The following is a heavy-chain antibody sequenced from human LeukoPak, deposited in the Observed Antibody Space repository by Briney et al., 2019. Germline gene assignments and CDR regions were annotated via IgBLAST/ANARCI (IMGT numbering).Heavy chain of an antibody. D-gene: IGHD2-2*01. V-gene: IGHV5-51*01. Sequence: GESLKISCKGSGYSFTSYWIGWVRPMPGKGLEWMGIIYPGDSDTRYSPSFQGQVTISADKSISTAYLQWSSLKASDTAMYYCARQGDCSSTSCLHWFDPWGQGTLVTVSS. CDR1: GYSFTSYW. J-gene: IGHJ5*02. CDR3: ARQGDCSSTSCLHWFDP. CDR2: IYPGDSDT.